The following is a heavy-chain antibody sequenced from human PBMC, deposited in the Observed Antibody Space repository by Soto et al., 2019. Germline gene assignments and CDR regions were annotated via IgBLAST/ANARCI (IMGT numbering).Heavy chain of an antibody. CDR3: ARPLSRAWFDP. CDR2: IYYSGST. Sequence: PSETLSLTCTVSGGSISSYYWSWIRQPPGKGLEWIGYIYYSGSTNYNPSLKSRVTISVDTSKNQFSPKLSSVTAADTAVYYCARPLSRAWFDPWGQGTLVTVSS. V-gene: IGHV4-59*01. CDR1: GGSISSYY. J-gene: IGHJ5*02.